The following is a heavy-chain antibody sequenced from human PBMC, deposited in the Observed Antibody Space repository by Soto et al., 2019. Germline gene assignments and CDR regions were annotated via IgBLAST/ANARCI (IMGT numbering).Heavy chain of an antibody. CDR2: ISAYNGNT. D-gene: IGHD3-3*01. V-gene: IGHV1-18*01. J-gene: IGHJ6*03. CDR3: ARDLGGGGFVFWSGYYQYYMAV. CDR1: GYTFTSYG. Sequence: ASVKVSCKASGYTFTSYGISWVRQAPGQGLEWMGWISAYNGNTNYAQKLQGRVTMTTDTSTSTAYMELRSLRSDDTAVYYCARDLGGGGFVFWSGYYQYYMAVWGKGPTVTVSS.